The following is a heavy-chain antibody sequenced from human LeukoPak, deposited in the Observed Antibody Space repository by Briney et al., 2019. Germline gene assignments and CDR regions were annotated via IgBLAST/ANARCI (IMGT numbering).Heavy chain of an antibody. D-gene: IGHD3-22*01. CDR2: IYYSGST. V-gene: IGHV4-31*03. Sequence: PSETLSLTCTFSGGSISSSTYYWSWIRQRPGKGLEWIGYIYYSGSTYYNPSLKSRVTISVDTSKNQFSLKLSSVTAADTAVYYCARDWDSSGHRRVFDYWGQGTLVTVSS. J-gene: IGHJ4*02. CDR1: GGSISSSTYY. CDR3: ARDWDSSGHRRVFDY.